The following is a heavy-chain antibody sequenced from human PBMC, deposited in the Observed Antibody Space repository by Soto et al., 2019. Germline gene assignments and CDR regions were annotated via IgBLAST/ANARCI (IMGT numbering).Heavy chain of an antibody. D-gene: IGHD2-8*01. CDR1: GFTFSSYG. Sequence: QVQLVESGGGVVQPGRSLRLSCAASGFTFSSYGMHWVRQAPGKGLEWVAVISYDGSNKYYADSVKGRFTISRDNSKNTLYLQMNSLRAEDTAVYYCAKDPGIVLMVYALDYWGQGTLVTVSS. CDR2: ISYDGSNK. J-gene: IGHJ4*02. CDR3: AKDPGIVLMVYALDY. V-gene: IGHV3-30*18.